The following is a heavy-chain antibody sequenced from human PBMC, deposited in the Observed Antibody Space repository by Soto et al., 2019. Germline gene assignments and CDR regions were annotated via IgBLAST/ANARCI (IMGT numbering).Heavy chain of an antibody. J-gene: IGHJ6*02. Sequence: SVKVSCKASGGTFSSYAISWVRQAPGQGLEWMGGIIPIFGTANYAQKFQGRVTITADESTSTAYMELSSLRSEDTAVYYCARVDWEYSSSSGYYYYYGMDVWGQGTTVTVSS. V-gene: IGHV1-69*13. CDR1: GGTFSSYA. D-gene: IGHD6-6*01. CDR2: IIPIFGTA. CDR3: ARVDWEYSSSSGYYYYYGMDV.